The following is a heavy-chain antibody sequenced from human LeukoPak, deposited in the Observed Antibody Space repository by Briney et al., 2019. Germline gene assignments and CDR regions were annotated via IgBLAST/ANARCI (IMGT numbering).Heavy chain of an antibody. Sequence: GGSLRLSCAASGFTFSTYNMNWVRQAPGKRLEWVSSISSSSNYIYYADSVKGRFTISRDNAKNSLYLQMNSLRAEDTDVYYCARDVGASAPDAFDIWGQGTMVTVSS. V-gene: IGHV3-21*01. CDR1: GFTFSTYN. J-gene: IGHJ3*02. D-gene: IGHD1-26*01. CDR3: ARDVGASAPDAFDI. CDR2: ISSSSNYI.